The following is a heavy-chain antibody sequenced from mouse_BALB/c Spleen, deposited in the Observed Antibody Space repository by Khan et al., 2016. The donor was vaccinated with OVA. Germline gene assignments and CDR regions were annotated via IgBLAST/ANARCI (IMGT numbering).Heavy chain of an antibody. J-gene: IGHJ1*01. CDR2: INTYTGEP. Sequence: QIQLVQSGPELKKPGETVKISCKASGYTFTNYGMNWMKQAPGKGLKWMGWINTYTGEPTYADDFKGRFAFSLETSASTAYLQINNLKNEDTATYVCASGGHWYFDVWGAGTTVTVSS. D-gene: IGHD1-1*02. CDR3: ASGGHWYFDV. CDR1: GYTFTNYG. V-gene: IGHV9-3-1*01.